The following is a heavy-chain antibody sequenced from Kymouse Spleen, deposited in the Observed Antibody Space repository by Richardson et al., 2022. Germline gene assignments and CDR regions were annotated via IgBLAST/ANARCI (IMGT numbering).Heavy chain of an antibody. D-gene: IGHD1-26*01. J-gene: IGHJ3*02. CDR3: AKKGGSYYGDAFDI. V-gene: IGHV3-30*18. CDR1: GFTFSSYG. CDR2: ISYDGSNK. Sequence: QVQLVESGGGVVQPGRSLRLSCAASGFTFSSYGMHWVRQAPGKGLEWVAVISYDGSNKYYADSVKGRFTISRDNSKNTLYLQMNSLRAEDTAVYYCAKKGGSYYGDAFDIWGQGTMVTVSS.